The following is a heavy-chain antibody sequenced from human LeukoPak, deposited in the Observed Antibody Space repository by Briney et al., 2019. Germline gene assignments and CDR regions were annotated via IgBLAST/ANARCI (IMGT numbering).Heavy chain of an antibody. J-gene: IGHJ5*02. CDR2: IYYSGST. V-gene: IGHV4-39*01. CDR1: GGSISSSSYY. CDR3: ARHALVTAISTYNWFDP. D-gene: IGHD2-21*02. Sequence: SETLSLTCTVSGGSISSSSYYWGWIRQPPGKGLEWIGSIYYSGSTYYNPSLKSRVTISVDTSKNQFSLKLSSVTAADTAVYYCARHALVTAISTYNWFDPWGQGTLVTVSS.